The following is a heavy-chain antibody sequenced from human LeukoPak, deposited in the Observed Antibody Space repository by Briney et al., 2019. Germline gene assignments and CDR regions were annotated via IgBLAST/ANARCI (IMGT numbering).Heavy chain of an antibody. Sequence: GRSLRLSCAASGFTFSSYAMHWVRQALGKGLEWVAVISYDGSNKYYADSVKGRFTISRDNSKNTLYLQMNSLRAEDTAVYYCARLEQQLNFDYWGQGTLVTVSS. CDR2: ISYDGSNK. J-gene: IGHJ4*02. V-gene: IGHV3-30*04. D-gene: IGHD6-13*01. CDR1: GFTFSSYA. CDR3: ARLEQQLNFDY.